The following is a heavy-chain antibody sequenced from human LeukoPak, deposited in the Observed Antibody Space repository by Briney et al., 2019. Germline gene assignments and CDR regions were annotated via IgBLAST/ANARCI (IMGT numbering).Heavy chain of an antibody. CDR2: IKQDGNEK. J-gene: IGHJ4*02. CDR3: ARAHTAWELLRGFDY. V-gene: IGHV3-7*01. D-gene: IGHD1-26*01. Sequence: GGSLRLSCAASGFTFSSSWMTWVRQAPGKGLEWVANIKQDGNEKYYVDSVKGRFTVSRDNAKNSLYLQMNSLRAEDTAVYYCARAHTAWELLRGFDYWGQGTLVTVSS. CDR1: GFTFSSSW.